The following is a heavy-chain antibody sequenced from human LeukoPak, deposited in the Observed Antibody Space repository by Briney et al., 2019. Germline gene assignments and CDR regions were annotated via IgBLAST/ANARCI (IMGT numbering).Heavy chain of an antibody. CDR3: AKDLRIQLWLGYFDY. CDR2: ISGSGGST. J-gene: IGHJ4*02. D-gene: IGHD5-18*01. Sequence: GGSLRLSCAASGFTFSSHVMSWVRQAPGKGLEWVSAISGSGGSTYYADSVKGRFTISRDNSKNTLYLQMNSLRAEDTAVYYCAKDLRIQLWLGYFDYWGQGTLVTVSS. CDR1: GFTFSSHV. V-gene: IGHV3-23*01.